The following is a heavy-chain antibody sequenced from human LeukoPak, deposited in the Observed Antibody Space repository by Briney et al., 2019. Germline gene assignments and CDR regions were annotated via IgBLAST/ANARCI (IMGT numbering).Heavy chain of an antibody. J-gene: IGHJ3*01. V-gene: IGHV3-48*03. CDR2: ISSSSSTI. D-gene: IGHD3-16*01. Sequence: PGGSLRLSCAASGFTFSSYNMNWIRQAPGKGLEWISYISSSSSTIYYADSVKGRFTISRDNAKNSLFLQMSSLRAEDTATYYCARSTITFGRDWGQGTMVTVSS. CDR3: ARSTITFGRD. CDR1: GFTFSSYN.